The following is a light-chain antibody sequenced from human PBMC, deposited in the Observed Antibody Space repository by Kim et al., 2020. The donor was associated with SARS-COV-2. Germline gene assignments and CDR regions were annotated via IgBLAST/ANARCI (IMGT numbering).Light chain of an antibody. J-gene: IGLJ2*01. CDR1: SLRSYY. Sequence: SSELTQDPAVSVALGQTVRITCQGDSLRSYYANWYQQKPGQAPVLVIYGKNNRPSGIPDRFSGSSSGNTASLTITGAQAEDEADYYCNPRASSGKHLVF. CDR2: GKN. V-gene: IGLV3-19*01. CDR3: NPRASSGKHLV.